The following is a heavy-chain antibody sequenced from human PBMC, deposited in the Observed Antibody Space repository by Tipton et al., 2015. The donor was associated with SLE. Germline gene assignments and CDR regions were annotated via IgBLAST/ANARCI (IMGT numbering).Heavy chain of an antibody. CDR1: GGSISSHY. Sequence: TLSLTCTVSGGSISSHYWSWIRQPPGKGLEWIGYFYYSGSTNYNPSLKSRVTISVDTSKNHFSLKLTSVTAADTAVYYCARVTPDERRAFDIWGQGTMVTVSS. D-gene: IGHD6-25*01. CDR3: ARVTPDERRAFDI. J-gene: IGHJ3*02. CDR2: FYYSGST. V-gene: IGHV4-59*11.